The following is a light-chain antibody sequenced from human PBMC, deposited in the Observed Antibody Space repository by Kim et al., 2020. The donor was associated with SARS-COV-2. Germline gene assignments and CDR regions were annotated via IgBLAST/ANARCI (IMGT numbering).Light chain of an antibody. J-gene: IGLJ2*01. V-gene: IGLV7-46*01. CDR3: LLSYSDSRV. Sequence: PGGPVTRPIATGTEPCTSVHFPYGFQQKPGQAPRTLIYDTGNRHSWTPARFSGSLLGGKAALTLSAAQPEDEADYYCLLSYSDSRVFGGGTQLTVL. CDR1: TEPCTSVHF. CDR2: DTG.